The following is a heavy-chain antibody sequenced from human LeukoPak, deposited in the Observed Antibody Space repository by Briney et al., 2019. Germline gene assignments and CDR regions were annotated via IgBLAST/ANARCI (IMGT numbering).Heavy chain of an antibody. CDR3: ARELVEPAAMEFDP. CDR2: ISKSARII. V-gene: IGHV3-48*03. CDR1: GFTFSNYE. Sequence: GGSLRLSCAASGFTFSNYEMNWVRQAPGKGLEWVSYISKSARIIYYADSVKGRFIISRDDAKNSVYLQMNSLRAEDTAHYYCARELVEPAAMEFDPWGQGTLVTVSS. D-gene: IGHD2-2*01. J-gene: IGHJ5*02.